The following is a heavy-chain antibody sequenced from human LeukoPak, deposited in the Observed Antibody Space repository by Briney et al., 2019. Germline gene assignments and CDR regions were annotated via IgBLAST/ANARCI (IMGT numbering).Heavy chain of an antibody. V-gene: IGHV4-39*01. CDR2: IYYSGST. D-gene: IGHD3-10*01. CDR1: GGSISSSSYY. CDR3: ARQTMVRGVTSSDDY. Sequence: SEALSLTCTVSGGSISSSSYYWGWIRQPPGKGLEWIGSIYYSGSTYYNPSLKSRVTISVDTSKNQFSLKLSSVTAADTAVYYCARQTMVRGVTSSDDYWGQGTLVTVSS. J-gene: IGHJ4*02.